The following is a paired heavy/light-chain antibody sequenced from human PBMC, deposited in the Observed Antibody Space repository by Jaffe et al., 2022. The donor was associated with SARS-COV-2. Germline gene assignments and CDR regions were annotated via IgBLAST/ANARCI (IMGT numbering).Heavy chain of an antibody. D-gene: IGHD5-12*01. J-gene: IGHJ4*02. CDR3: GAGLSGSETYRGF. Sequence: EVQMVESGGDLVQPGGSLRLSCAASGFTLSDHYVDWVRQAPGAGLEWVGRSRNKALSYTTEYAASVSGRFTISRDDSKNSLYLQMNSLKTEDTAVYYCGAGLSGSETYRGFWGQGTLVIVSS. CDR1: GFTLSDHY. CDR2: SRNKALSYTT. V-gene: IGHV3-72*01.
Light chain of an antibody. CDR1: QTISSW. J-gene: IGKJ4*01. CDR2: KAS. Sequence: DIQMTQSPSTLSASVGDRVTITCRASQTISSWLAWYQQKPGKAPKLLIYKASTLETGVPSRFSGSGSGTEFTLTVSSLQPDDFATYFCQHYDAYPLTFGGGTRVDIK. V-gene: IGKV1-5*03. CDR3: QHYDAYPLT.